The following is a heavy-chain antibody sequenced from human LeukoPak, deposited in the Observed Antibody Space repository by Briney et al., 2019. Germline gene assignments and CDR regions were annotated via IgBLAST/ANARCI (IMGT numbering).Heavy chain of an antibody. D-gene: IGHD3-22*01. V-gene: IGHV3-7*04. CDR2: IKQDGSET. CDR3: ARDSLGGSCYVS. J-gene: IGHJ5*02. CDR1: GFTFNNHY. Sequence: GGSLRLSCAASGFTFNNHYMTWVRQAPGKGLEWVANIKQDGSETYYLDSVKGRFTISRDNDKNSLYLQLNNVRAEDTAVYYCARDSLGGSCYVSWGQGTLVTVSS.